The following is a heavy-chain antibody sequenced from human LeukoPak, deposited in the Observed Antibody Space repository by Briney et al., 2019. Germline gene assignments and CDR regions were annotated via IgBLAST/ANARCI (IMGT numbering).Heavy chain of an antibody. CDR3: ARGNLVVPAQDDFYYYYGLDV. Sequence: KAGGSLRLSCAASRFTFSRYGMNWVRQAPGKGLQWVSFVSTTSGYKYYADSVKGRFTISRDNARNSLSLQMNSLRAEDTAVYYCARGNLVVPAQDDFYYYYGLDVWGQGTTVTVSS. D-gene: IGHD2-2*01. CDR2: VSTTSGYK. J-gene: IGHJ6*02. V-gene: IGHV3-21*01. CDR1: RFTFSRYG.